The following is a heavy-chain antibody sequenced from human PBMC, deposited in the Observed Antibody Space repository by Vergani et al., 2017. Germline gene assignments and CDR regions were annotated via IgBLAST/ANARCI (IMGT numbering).Heavy chain of an antibody. D-gene: IGHD2-2*01. CDR3: ARLGYCSSTTCRQAFDI. V-gene: IGHV3-72*01. CDR2: TRNKANSYTT. Sequence: EVPLVESGGGLVQPGGSLRLSCAASGFTFSDHYMDWVRQAPGKGLEWVGRTRNKANSYTTEYAASVKGRFTISRDDSKNSLYLQMNSLKIEDTAVYYCARLGYCSSTTCRQAFDIWGQGTMVTVSS. CDR1: GFTFSDHY. J-gene: IGHJ3*02.